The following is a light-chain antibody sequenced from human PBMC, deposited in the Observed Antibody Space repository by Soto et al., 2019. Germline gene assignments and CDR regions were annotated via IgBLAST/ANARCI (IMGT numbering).Light chain of an antibody. V-gene: IGLV2-23*01. CDR2: EGS. Sequence: QPVRTQPASGSGAPLQASSISCTGTNSDVGSYNLVSWYQQHPGKAPKLMIYEGSKRPSGVSNRFSGSKSGNTASLTISGLQAEDEADYYCCSYAGSSVFGTGTKVTVL. CDR1: NSDVGSYNL. J-gene: IGLJ1*01. CDR3: CSYAGSSV.